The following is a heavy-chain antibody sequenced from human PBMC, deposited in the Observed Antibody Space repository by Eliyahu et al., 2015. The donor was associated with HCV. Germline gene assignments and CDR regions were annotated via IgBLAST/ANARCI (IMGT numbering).Heavy chain of an antibody. Sequence: QVQLQESGPGLVKPSETLSLTCSVSGGSISRYYWSWIRQPPGKGLEMDWVIHFRWGPHYHPSLKSRVTISVDTSKNQFSLELGSVTAADTAMYYCARLGSGWYHFDYWGQGALVTVSS. CDR3: ARLGSGWYHFDY. J-gene: IGHJ4*02. CDR1: GGSISRYY. CDR2: HFRWGP. V-gene: IGHV4-59*08. D-gene: IGHD6-19*01.